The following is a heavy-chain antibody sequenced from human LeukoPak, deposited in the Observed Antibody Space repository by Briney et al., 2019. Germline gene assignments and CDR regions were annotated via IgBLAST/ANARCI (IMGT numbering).Heavy chain of an antibody. J-gene: IGHJ5*02. CDR1: GGSISSYY. CDR2: IYHSGST. CDR3: ACLIVVVPAAANWFDP. V-gene: IGHV4-59*01. D-gene: IGHD2-2*01. Sequence: SATLSLTCTVSGGSISSYYWSWIRQPPGKGLEWIGYIYHSGSTNYNPSLKSRATISVDTSKNQFSLKLSSVTAADTAVYYCACLIVVVPAAANWFDPWGQGTLVAVSS.